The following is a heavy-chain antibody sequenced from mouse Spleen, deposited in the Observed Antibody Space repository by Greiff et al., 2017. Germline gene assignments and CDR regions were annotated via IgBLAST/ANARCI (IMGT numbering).Heavy chain of an antibody. J-gene: IGHJ3*01. V-gene: IGHV3-6*01. D-gene: IGHD4-1*02. CDR2: ISYDGSN. CDR3: ERGGATGTFAY. Sequence: EVKLLESGPGLVKPSQSLSLTCSVTGYSITSGYYWNWIRQFPGNKLEWMGYISYDGSNNYNPSLKNRISITRDTSKNQFFLKLNSVTTEDTATYYCERGGATGTFAYGAQGTLVPVSA. CDR1: GYSITSGYY.